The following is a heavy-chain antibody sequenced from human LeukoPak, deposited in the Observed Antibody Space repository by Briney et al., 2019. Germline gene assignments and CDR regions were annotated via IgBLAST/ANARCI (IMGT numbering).Heavy chain of an antibody. CDR2: ISSNGGST. CDR1: GFTFSSYA. CDR3: AYCSSTSCFDY. V-gene: IGHV3-64D*06. Sequence: GGSLRLSYSASGFTFSSYAMHWVRQAPGKGLEYVSAISSNGGSTYYADSVKGRFTISRDNSKNTLYLQMSSLRAEDTAVYYCAYCSSTSCFDYWGQGTLVTVSS. D-gene: IGHD2-2*01. J-gene: IGHJ4*02.